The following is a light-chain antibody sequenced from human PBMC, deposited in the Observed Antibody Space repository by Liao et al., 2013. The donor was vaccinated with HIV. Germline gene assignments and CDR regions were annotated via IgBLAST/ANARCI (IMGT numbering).Light chain of an antibody. CDR2: QDV. V-gene: IGLV3-1*01. CDR3: QTWESSTVI. J-gene: IGLJ2*01. Sequence: SYELTQPPSVSVSPGQTATIPCSGDQLGDRFVCWYQQKPGQSPILILYQDVKRPSGIPARFSGSSSGNTASLTISGAQAMDEADYYCQTWESSTVIFGGGTKLTVL. CDR1: QLGDRF.